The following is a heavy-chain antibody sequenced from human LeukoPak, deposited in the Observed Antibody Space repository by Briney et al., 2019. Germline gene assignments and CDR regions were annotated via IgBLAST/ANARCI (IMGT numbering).Heavy chain of an antibody. CDR1: GFTFSSYS. CDR3: ARRGYCSGGSRYGFDP. CDR2: ISSSSSYI. V-gene: IGHV3-21*01. Sequence: PGGSLRLSCAASGFTFSSYSMNWVRQAPGKGLEWVSSISSSSSYIYYADSVKGRFTISRDNAKNSLYLQMNSLRAEDTAAYYCARRGYCSGGSRYGFDPWGQGTLVTVSS. D-gene: IGHD2-15*01. J-gene: IGHJ5*02.